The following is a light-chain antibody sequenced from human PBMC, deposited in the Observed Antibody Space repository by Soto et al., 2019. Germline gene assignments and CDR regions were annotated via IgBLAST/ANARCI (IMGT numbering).Light chain of an antibody. J-gene: IGLJ2*01. V-gene: IGLV1-40*01. Sequence: QSVLTQPPSISGAPGQRVTITCTGSDSNIEASYDVNWYQHLPGAAPNLLIYETDNRPSGVPDRFSASRSGASASLAIDKLQTGDEGDYYCQSYGSGLSVVFGGGTKLTVL. CDR1: DSNIEASYD. CDR2: ETD. CDR3: QSYGSGLSVV.